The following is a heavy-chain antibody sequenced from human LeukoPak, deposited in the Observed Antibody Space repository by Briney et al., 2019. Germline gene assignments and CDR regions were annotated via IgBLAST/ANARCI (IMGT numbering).Heavy chain of an antibody. CDR3: ARGGGYCAGINCYLDY. D-gene: IGHD2-2*01. CDR2: MHYNGSP. Sequence: PSETLSVTRTVSGGSISSGGHFWTWIRHRPGKGLEWIGFMHYNGSPYYNPSLKSRVTMSVDTSRNQFSLKLTTVAAADTAVYYCARGGGYCAGINCYLDYWGQGNLVNVSS. V-gene: IGHV4-31*03. J-gene: IGHJ4*02. CDR1: GGSISSGGHF.